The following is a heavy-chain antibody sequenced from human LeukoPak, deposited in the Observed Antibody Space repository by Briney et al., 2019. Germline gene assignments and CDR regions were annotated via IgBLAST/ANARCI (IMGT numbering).Heavy chain of an antibody. CDR1: GFTFSSYG. CDR2: ISYDGSNK. CDR3: ARDTTRLTYYYDSSVSWFDP. J-gene: IGHJ5*02. Sequence: GGSLRLSCAASGFTFSSYGMHWVRQAPGKGLEWVAVISYDGSNKYYADSVKGRFTISRDNSKNTLYLQMNSLRAEDTAVYYCARDTTRLTYYYDSSVSWFDPWGQGTLVTVSS. V-gene: IGHV3-30*03. D-gene: IGHD3-22*01.